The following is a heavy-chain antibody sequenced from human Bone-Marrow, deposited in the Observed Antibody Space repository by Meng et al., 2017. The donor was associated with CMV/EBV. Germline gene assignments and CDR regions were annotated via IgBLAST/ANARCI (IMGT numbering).Heavy chain of an antibody. Sequence: GGSLRLSCEASGFTFSTYAMSWVRQPPGKGLEWVSAISGGSDGGRAFYADSVKGRFTISRDNSKSTLFLQMNSLTVEDTAVYYCAKDPVVGAPHVFDIWGQGEMVNVAS. D-gene: IGHD1-26*01. V-gene: IGHV3-23*01. CDR2: ISGGSDGGRA. CDR1: GFTFSTYA. CDR3: AKDPVVGAPHVFDI. J-gene: IGHJ3*02.